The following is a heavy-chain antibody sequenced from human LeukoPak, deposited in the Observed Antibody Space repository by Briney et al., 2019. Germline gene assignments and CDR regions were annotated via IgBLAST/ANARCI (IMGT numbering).Heavy chain of an antibody. CDR1: GGSISSGGYY. J-gene: IGHJ6*02. D-gene: IGHD2-21*02. V-gene: IGHV4-31*03. CDR2: IYYSGST. CDR3: ARGDADYYYGMDV. Sequence: SETLSLTCTVSGGSISSGGYYWSWIRQHPGTGLEWIGYIYYSGSTYYNPSLKSRVTISVDTSKNQFSLKLSSVTAADTAVYYCARGDADYYYGMDVWGQGTTVTVSS.